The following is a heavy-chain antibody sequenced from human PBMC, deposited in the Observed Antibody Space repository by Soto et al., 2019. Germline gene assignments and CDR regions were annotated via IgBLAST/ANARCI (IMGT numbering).Heavy chain of an antibody. D-gene: IGHD6-13*01. Sequence: SETLSLTCTVSGGSISSGDYYWSWIRQPPGKGLEWIGYIYCSGSTYYNPSLKSRVTISVDTSKNQFSLKLSSVTAADTAVFYCARLYSSNYYWFDPWGQGTLVTVSS. V-gene: IGHV4-30-4*01. CDR1: GGSISSGDYY. CDR2: IYCSGST. J-gene: IGHJ5*02. CDR3: ARLYSSNYYWFDP.